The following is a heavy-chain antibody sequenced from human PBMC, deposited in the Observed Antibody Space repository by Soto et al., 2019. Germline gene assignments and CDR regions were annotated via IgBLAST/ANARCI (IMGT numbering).Heavy chain of an antibody. J-gene: IGHJ2*01. D-gene: IGHD3-16*01. CDR1: GFTFSSYS. CDR3: ARDGWGSNWYFDL. Sequence: LRLSCAASGFTFSSYSMNWVRQAPGKGLEWVSYISSSSSTIYYADSVKGRFTISKDKSKRTLFLQMNSLRVDDTAVYYCARDGWGSNWYFDLWGRGTLVTVSS. CDR2: ISSSSSTI. V-gene: IGHV3-48*01.